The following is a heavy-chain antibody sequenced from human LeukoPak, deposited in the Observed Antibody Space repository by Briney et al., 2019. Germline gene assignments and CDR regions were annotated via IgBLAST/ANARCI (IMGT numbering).Heavy chain of an antibody. Sequence: SETLSLTCAVYGGSFGGYYWTWIRQTPEKGLEWIGEMNPSGSTNYNPSLKSRVTISVDTSKNQFSLKLSSVTAADTAVYYCARGGLGWFGAYFDYWGQGTLVTVSS. J-gene: IGHJ4*02. CDR2: MNPSGST. CDR1: GGSFGGYY. CDR3: ARGGLGWFGAYFDY. V-gene: IGHV4-34*01. D-gene: IGHD3-10*01.